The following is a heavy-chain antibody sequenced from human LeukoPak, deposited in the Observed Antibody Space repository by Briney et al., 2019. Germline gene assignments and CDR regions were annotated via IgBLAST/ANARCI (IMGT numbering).Heavy chain of an antibody. CDR1: GGSISSSSYY. J-gene: IGHJ1*01. CDR3: ARRRYYDGSGYLE. Sequence: SETLSLTCTVSGGSISSSSYYWGWIRQPPGKGLEWIGSIYYSGSAYYNPSLKSRVTLSVDTSKNQFSLNLRSVTAADTAVYYCARRRYYDGSGYLEWGQGTLLSVSS. V-gene: IGHV4-39*01. CDR2: IYYSGSA. D-gene: IGHD3-22*01.